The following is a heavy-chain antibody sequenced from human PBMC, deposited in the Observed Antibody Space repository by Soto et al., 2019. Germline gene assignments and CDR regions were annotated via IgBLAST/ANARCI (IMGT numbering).Heavy chain of an antibody. V-gene: IGHV3-9*01. Sequence: GGSLRLSFAASGFTFDDYAMHWVRQAPGKGLEWVSGISWNSGSIGYADSVKGRFTISRDNAKNSLYLQMNSLRAEDTALYYCAKGGRTGTTRVYFDYWGQGTLVTVSS. CDR3: AKGGRTGTTRVYFDY. CDR1: GFTFDDYA. J-gene: IGHJ4*02. CDR2: ISWNSGSI. D-gene: IGHD1-1*01.